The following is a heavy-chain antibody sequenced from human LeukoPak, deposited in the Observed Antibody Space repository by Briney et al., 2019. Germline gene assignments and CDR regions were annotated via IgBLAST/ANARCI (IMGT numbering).Heavy chain of an antibody. J-gene: IGHJ3*02. D-gene: IGHD5-24*01. CDR1: GFTFSSHW. V-gene: IGHV3-7*01. Sequence: GGSLRLSCAASGFTFSSHWMNWVRQAPGKGLEWVANIKQDGSEKYYVDSVKGRFTISRDNAKNSLYLQMNSLRAEDTAVYYCARSSIDGYNLIDAFDMWGQGTMVTVSS. CDR3: ARSSIDGYNLIDAFDM. CDR2: IKQDGSEK.